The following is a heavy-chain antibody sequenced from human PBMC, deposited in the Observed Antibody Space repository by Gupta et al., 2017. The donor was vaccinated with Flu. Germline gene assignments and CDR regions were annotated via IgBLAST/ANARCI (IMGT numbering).Heavy chain of an antibody. CDR1: GGTFSDHP. CDR2: ILPIFGTP. V-gene: IGHV1-69*01. CDR3: GRPLQATTWGSLDS. D-gene: IGHD7-27*01. J-gene: IGHJ4*02. Sequence: QVQLVQSGAEVKKPGSSVKLSCKPSGGTFSDHPISWVRQAPGQGLEWMGGILPIFGTPNYAQKFQGRVIITADESTMTVYRELSSLRYEDTAVDWCGRPLQATTWGSLDSWGQGTLVSVSS.